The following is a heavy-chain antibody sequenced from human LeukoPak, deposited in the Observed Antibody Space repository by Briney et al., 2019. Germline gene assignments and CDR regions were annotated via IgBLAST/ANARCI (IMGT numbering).Heavy chain of an antibody. CDR2: TNPSGGST. Sequence: ASVKVSCKASGYTFTSYYMHWVRQAPGQGLEWMGITNPSGGSTSYAQKFQGRVTMTRDTSTSTVCMELSSLRSEDTAVYYCARVRFDYYDSSGYYTFDYWGQGTLVTVSS. J-gene: IGHJ4*02. V-gene: IGHV1-46*01. CDR1: GYTFTSYY. CDR3: ARVRFDYYDSSGYYTFDY. D-gene: IGHD3-22*01.